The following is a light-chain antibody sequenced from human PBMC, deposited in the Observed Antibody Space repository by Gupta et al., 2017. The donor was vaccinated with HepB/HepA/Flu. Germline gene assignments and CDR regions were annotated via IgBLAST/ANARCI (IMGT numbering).Light chain of an antibody. CDR3: QQSDNTPWT. CDR2: AAS. Sequence: DIKMTQSPSSLSASVGDRVTITCRASLSISNYLNWFQQKPGKAPKLLIYAASSLQSGVPSRFSGSGSGTDFTLTINRLQSEDFATYYCQQSDNTPWTFGQGTKVEIK. J-gene: IGKJ1*01. CDR1: LSISNY. V-gene: IGKV1-39*01.